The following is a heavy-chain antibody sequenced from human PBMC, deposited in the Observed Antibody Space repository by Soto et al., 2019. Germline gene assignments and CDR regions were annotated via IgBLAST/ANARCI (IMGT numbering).Heavy chain of an antibody. Sequence: SETLSLTCTVSGGSVSSGSYYWSWIRQPPGKGLEWIGYIYYSGSTNYNPSLKSRVTISVDTSKNQFSLKLSSVTAADTAVYYCARALYGDFYFDYWGRGTLVTVSS. CDR3: ARALYGDFYFDY. CDR1: GGSVSSGSYY. V-gene: IGHV4-61*01. CDR2: IYYSGST. D-gene: IGHD4-17*01. J-gene: IGHJ4*02.